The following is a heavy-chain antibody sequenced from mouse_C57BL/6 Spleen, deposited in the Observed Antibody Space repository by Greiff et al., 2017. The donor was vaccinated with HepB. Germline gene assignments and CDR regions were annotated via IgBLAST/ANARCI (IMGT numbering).Heavy chain of an antibody. V-gene: IGHV1-82*01. CDR3: ARGGYGSSTGDY. Sequence: LQESGPELVKPGASVKISCKASGYAFSSSWMNWVKQRPGKGLEWIGRIYPGDGDTNYNGKFKGKATLTADKSSSTAYMQLSSLTSEDSAVYFCARGGYGSSTGDYWGQGTTLTVSS. CDR2: IYPGDGDT. J-gene: IGHJ2*01. CDR1: GYAFSSSW. D-gene: IGHD1-1*01.